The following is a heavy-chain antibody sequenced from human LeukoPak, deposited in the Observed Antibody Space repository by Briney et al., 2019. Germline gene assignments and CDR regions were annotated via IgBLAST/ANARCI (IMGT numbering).Heavy chain of an antibody. CDR3: ARGSYYYSSWIYYESYYFDY. Sequence: PGGSLRLYCAASGFTFSSYWMSWVRQAPGKGLEWVANIKQDGSEKYYVDSVKGRFTISRDNAKNSLYLQINSLRAEYTAVYYCARGSYYYSSWIYYESYYFDYWGQGTLFTVSS. J-gene: IGHJ4*02. D-gene: IGHD3-10*01. V-gene: IGHV3-7*03. CDR1: GFTFSSYW. CDR2: IKQDGSEK.